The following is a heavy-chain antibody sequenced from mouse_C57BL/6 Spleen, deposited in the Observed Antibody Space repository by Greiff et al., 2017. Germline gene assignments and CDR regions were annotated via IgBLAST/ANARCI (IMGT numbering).Heavy chain of an antibody. CDR2: IRNKANGYTT. CDR1: GFTFTDYY. D-gene: IGHD1-2*01. J-gene: IGHJ1*03. V-gene: IGHV7-3*01. Sequence: EVQLQQSGGGLVQPGGSLSLSCAASGFTFTDYYMSWVRQPPGKALEWLGFIRNKANGYTTEYSASVKGRFTISRDNSQSILYLQMNALRAEDSATYYCARYGVRRGYFDVWGTGTTVTVSS. CDR3: ARYGVRRGYFDV.